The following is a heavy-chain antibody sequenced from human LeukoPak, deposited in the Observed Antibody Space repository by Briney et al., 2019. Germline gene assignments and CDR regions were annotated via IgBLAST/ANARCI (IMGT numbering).Heavy chain of an antibody. D-gene: IGHD3-3*01. CDR1: GFTFSSYW. V-gene: IGHV3-7*01. Sequence: GGTLRLSCAASGFTFSSYWMSWVRQAPGRGLEWVANIKQDGSEKYYVDSVKGRFTISRDNAKNSLYLQMNSLRAEDTAVYYCARVLYYDFPYYYYYMDVWGKGTTVTVSS. CDR2: IKQDGSEK. J-gene: IGHJ6*03. CDR3: ARVLYYDFPYYYYYMDV.